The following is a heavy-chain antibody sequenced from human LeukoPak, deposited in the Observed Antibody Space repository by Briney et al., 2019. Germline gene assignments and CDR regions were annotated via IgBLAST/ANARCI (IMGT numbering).Heavy chain of an antibody. V-gene: IGHV3-30-3*01. CDR2: ISYDGSNK. D-gene: IGHD6-13*01. CDR3: ARDQQAQNWFDP. J-gene: IGHJ5*02. CDR1: GYTFSSYA. Sequence: SCKASGYTFSSYAMHWVRQAPGKGLEWVAVISYDGSNKYYADSVKGRFTISRDNSKNTLYLQMNSLRAEDTAVYYCARDQQAQNWFDPWGQGTLVTVSS.